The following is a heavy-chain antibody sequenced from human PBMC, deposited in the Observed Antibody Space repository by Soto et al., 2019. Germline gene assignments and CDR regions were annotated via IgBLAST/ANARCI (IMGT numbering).Heavy chain of an antibody. D-gene: IGHD3-3*01. V-gene: IGHV1-18*01. J-gene: IGHJ5*02. Sequence: SAEPSSKAPRYAFTSKGSRSVQQAPGQGLEWMGWISAYNGNTNYAQKLQGRVTMTTDTSTSTAYMELRSLRSDDTAVYYCARDRRSGPNNWFDPWGQGTLVTVSS. CDR3: ARDRRSGPNNWFDP. CDR2: ISAYNGNT. CDR1: RYAFTSKG.